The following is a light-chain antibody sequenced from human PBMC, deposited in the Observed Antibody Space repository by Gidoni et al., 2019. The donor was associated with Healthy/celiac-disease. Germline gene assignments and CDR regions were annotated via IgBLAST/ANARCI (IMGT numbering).Light chain of an antibody. V-gene: IGLV1-40*01. Sequence: QSVLTQPPSVSGAPGQRVTISCTGSSSNIGAGYDVHWYQQIPGTAPKLLMYGNSYRPSGVPDRFSGSKSGTSASLGITGLQAEDEADYYCQSYDSSLDVVFGGGTKLTVL. CDR1: SSNIGAGYD. J-gene: IGLJ2*01. CDR3: QSYDSSLDVV. CDR2: GNS.